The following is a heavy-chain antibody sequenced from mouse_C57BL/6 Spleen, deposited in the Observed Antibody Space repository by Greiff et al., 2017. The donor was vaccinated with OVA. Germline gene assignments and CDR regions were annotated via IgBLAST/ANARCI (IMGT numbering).Heavy chain of an antibody. D-gene: IGHD3-2*02. V-gene: IGHV5-15*01. CDR2: ISNLAYSI. CDR3: ARRDSSAWFAY. Sequence: EVQLQQSGGGLVQPGGSLKLSCAASGFTFSDYGMAWVRQAPRKGPEWVAFISNLAYSIYYADTVTGRFTISRENAKNTLYLEMSSLRSEDTAMYYCARRDSSAWFAYWGQGTLVTVSA. J-gene: IGHJ3*01. CDR1: GFTFSDYG.